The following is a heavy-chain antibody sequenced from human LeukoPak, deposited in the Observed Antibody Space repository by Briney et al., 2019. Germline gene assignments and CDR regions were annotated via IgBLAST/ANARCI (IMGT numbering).Heavy chain of an antibody. J-gene: IGHJ3*02. CDR2: ISSSSSTI. Sequence: PGGSLRLSCAASGFTFSSYAMSWVRQAPGKGLEWVSYISSSSSTIYYADSVKGRFTISRDNAKNSLYLQMNSLRAEDTAVYYCARAGGGAAADAFDIWGQGTMVTVSS. CDR1: GFTFSSYA. CDR3: ARAGGGAAADAFDI. D-gene: IGHD2-2*01. V-gene: IGHV3-48*01.